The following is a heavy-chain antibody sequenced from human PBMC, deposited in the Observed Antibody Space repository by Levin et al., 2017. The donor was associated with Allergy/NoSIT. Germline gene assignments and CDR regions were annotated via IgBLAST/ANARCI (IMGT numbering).Heavy chain of an antibody. Sequence: GVSLRLSCAASGFTFSRYAMIWVRQAPGKGLECVSAISESGGRTYYADSVEGRFTISRDNSKNTLYLQMNSLRAEDTAVYYCAKDVSLGYSGYGGDYWGQGTLVTVSS. D-gene: IGHD5-12*01. CDR2: ISESGGRT. V-gene: IGHV3-23*01. CDR3: AKDVSLGYSGYGGDY. CDR1: GFTFSRYA. J-gene: IGHJ4*02.